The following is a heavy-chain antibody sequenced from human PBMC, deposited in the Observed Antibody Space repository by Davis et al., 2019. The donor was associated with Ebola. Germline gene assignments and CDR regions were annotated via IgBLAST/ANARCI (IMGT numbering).Heavy chain of an antibody. V-gene: IGHV1-69*13. Sequence: SVKVSCKASGGTFSSYAISWVRQAPGQGFEWMGGIIPIFGTANYAQKFQGRVTITADESTSTAYMELSSLRSEDTAVYYCAREKWELLRAGYFDYWGQGTLVTVSS. CDR3: AREKWELLRAGYFDY. CDR1: GGTFSSYA. J-gene: IGHJ4*02. CDR2: IIPIFGTA. D-gene: IGHD1-26*01.